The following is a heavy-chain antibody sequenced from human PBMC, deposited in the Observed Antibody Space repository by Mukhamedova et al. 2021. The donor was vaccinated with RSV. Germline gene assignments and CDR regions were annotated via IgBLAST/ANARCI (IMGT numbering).Heavy chain of an antibody. CDR2: ISSNGGST. V-gene: IGHV3-64D*06. Sequence: EYVSAISSNGGSTYYADSVKGRFTISRDNSKNTLYLQMSSLRAEDTAVYYCVKDRSVAGPYYFDYLGQGTLVTVSS. D-gene: IGHD6-19*01. CDR3: VKDRSVAGPYYFDY. J-gene: IGHJ4*02.